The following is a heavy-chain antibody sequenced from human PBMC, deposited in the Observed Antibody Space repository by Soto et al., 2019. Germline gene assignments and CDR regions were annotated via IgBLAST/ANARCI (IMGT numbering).Heavy chain of an antibody. V-gene: IGHV3-11*05. D-gene: IGHD3-9*01. Sequence: PGGSLRLSYAASGFTFSDYYMSWIRQAPGKGLEWVSYISSSSSYTNYADSVKGRFTISRDNAKNSLYLQMNSLRAEDTAVYYCARDLRDYDILTGYPVNWFDPWGQGTLVTVSS. CDR2: ISSSSSYT. CDR3: ARDLRDYDILTGYPVNWFDP. J-gene: IGHJ5*02. CDR1: GFTFSDYY.